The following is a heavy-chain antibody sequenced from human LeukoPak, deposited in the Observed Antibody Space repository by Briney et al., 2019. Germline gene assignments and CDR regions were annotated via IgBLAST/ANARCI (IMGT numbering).Heavy chain of an antibody. CDR1: GYSFTDYY. V-gene: IGHV1-2*02. D-gene: IGHD2-21*01. CDR2: INPNSGGT. Sequence: ASVKVSCKTSGYSFTDYYMHWVRQAPGQGLEWMGWINPNSGGTSSAQKFQGRVTKTRDTSITTVYMEVSWLTPDDTAIYYCARADRLDGGPYLIGPWGQGTLVTVSS. J-gene: IGHJ5*02. CDR3: ARADRLDGGPYLIGP.